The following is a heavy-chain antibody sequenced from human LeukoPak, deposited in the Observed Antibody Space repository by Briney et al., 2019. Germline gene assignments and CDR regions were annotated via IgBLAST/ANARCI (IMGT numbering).Heavy chain of an antibody. V-gene: IGHV1-69*13. J-gene: IGHJ5*02. Sequence: GASVKVSCKASGGTFSSYAISWVRQAPGQGLEWMGGIIPNCGTANYAQKFQGRVTITGDDSTSTAYMELSSLRSEDTAVYYCARGGECITGTLSGRFAAWGQGTLVTVSS. CDR1: GGTFSSYA. D-gene: IGHD1-7*01. CDR2: IIPNCGTA. CDR3: ARGGECITGTLSGRFAA.